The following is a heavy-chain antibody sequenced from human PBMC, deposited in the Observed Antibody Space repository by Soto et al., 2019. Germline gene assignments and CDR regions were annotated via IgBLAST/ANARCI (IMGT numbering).Heavy chain of an antibody. Sequence: GGSLRLSCAASGFTFSSYGMHWVRQAPGKGLEWVAVISYDGSNKYYADSVKGRFTISRDNSKNTLYLQMNSLRAEDTAVYYCAEDRSRRYYGSGSPVGYWGQGTLVTVSS. V-gene: IGHV3-30*18. CDR1: GFTFSSYG. CDR3: AEDRSRRYYGSGSPVGY. J-gene: IGHJ4*02. D-gene: IGHD3-10*01. CDR2: ISYDGSNK.